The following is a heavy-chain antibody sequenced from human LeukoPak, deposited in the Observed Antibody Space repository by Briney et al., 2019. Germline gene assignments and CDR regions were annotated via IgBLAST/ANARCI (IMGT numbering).Heavy chain of an antibody. CDR1: GGPINSGDFS. Sequence: SETLSLTCTVSGGPINSGDFSWSWIRQHPEKGLELIGYIYNSGTTYYTPSLKSRVTISIDTSKNQFSLKLSSVTAADTAMYYCARVDYGDYHYHMDVWGKGTTVTVSS. CDR2: IYNSGTT. CDR3: ARVDYGDYHYHMDV. V-gene: IGHV4-31*03. J-gene: IGHJ6*03. D-gene: IGHD4-17*01.